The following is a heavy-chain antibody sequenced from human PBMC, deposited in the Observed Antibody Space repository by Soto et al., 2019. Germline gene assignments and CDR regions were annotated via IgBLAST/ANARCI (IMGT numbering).Heavy chain of an antibody. J-gene: IGHJ4*02. CDR3: AKAHIGGMPPFAS. Sequence: GGSLRLSCAASGFSLSSCTMSWVRQPPGKTLEWVSTISGSGGATYYADSVKGRFTISRDTSKNTLYLQVNSLRAEDTAVYYCAKAHIGGMPPFASGGRGVLVHAPS. D-gene: IGHD3-10*01. CDR1: GFSLSSCT. V-gene: IGHV3-23*01. CDR2: ISGSGGAT.